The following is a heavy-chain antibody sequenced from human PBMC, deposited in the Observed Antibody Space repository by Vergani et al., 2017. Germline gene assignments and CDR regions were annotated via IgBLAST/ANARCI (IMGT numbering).Heavy chain of an antibody. CDR2: ISSSGSTI. CDR1: GFTFSSYE. V-gene: IGHV3-48*03. D-gene: IGHD2-2*01. Sequence: EVQLVESGGGLVQPGGSLRLSCAASGFTFSSYEMNWVRQAPGKGLEWVSYISSSGSTIYYADSVKGRFTISRDNAKNSLYLQMNSLRAEDTAVYYCAGDWLVPAFEDLGAGGYWGQGTLVTVSS. CDR3: AGDWLVPAFEDLGAGGY. J-gene: IGHJ4*02.